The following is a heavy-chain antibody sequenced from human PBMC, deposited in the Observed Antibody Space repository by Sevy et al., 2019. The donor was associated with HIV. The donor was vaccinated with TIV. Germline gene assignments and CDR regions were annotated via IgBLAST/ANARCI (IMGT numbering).Heavy chain of an antibody. D-gene: IGHD4-17*01. J-gene: IGHJ4*02. CDR2: IGNSGTTI. V-gene: IGHV3-48*03. Sequence: EGSLRLSCAASGFTFSSYEMNWVRQAPGKALEWVSYIGNSGTTISYSDSVRGRFSISRDNARNSLYLQMNSLRAEDTAVYYCARDLPPSATTVAHFDYWGQGTLVTVSS. CDR1: GFTFSSYE. CDR3: ARDLPPSATTVAHFDY.